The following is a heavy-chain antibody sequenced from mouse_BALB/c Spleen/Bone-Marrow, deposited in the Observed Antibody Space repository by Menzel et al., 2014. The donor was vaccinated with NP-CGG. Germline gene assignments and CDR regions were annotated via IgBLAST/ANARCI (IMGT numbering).Heavy chain of an antibody. D-gene: IGHD2-4*01. CDR3: ARSEATMILAY. Sequence: QAQLQQSGAELARPGASVKLSCRASGYTFTSYWMQWVKQRPGQGLEWIGAIYPGDGDTRYTQKFKGKATLTADKSSSTAYMQLSSLASEDSAVYYCARSEATMILAYWGQGTLVTVSA. CDR2: IYPGDGDT. J-gene: IGHJ3*01. CDR1: GYTFTSYW. V-gene: IGHV1-87*01.